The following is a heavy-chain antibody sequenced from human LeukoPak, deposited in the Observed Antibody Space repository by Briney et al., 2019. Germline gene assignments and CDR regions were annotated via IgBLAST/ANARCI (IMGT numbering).Heavy chain of an antibody. CDR3: ARDGVGAGTIASAGSDY. CDR1: GXMFSNSD. D-gene: IGHD6-13*01. J-gene: IGHJ4*02. CDR2: ISSRGRYI. V-gene: IGHV3-21*01. Sequence: GGSLRLSCAASGXMFSNSDMNWVRQAPGKGLEWVSSISSRGRYIYYADSVKGRFTISRDNTQNSLSLQMNSLRVEDTAVYYCARDGVGAGTIASAGSDYWGQGTLITVSS.